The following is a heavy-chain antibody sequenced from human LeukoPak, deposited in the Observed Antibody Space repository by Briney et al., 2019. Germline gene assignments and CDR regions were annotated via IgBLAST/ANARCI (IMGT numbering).Heavy chain of an antibody. CDR3: ARGSNWGFY. Sequence: PSETLSLTCTVSGYSISSGYYWGWIRPPPGKGLEWIGSIYHSGSTYYNPSLKSRVTISVDTSKNQFSLKLSSVTAADTAVYYCARGSNWGFYWGQGTLVTVSS. J-gene: IGHJ4*02. V-gene: IGHV4-38-2*02. CDR1: GYSISSGYY. D-gene: IGHD7-27*01. CDR2: IYHSGST.